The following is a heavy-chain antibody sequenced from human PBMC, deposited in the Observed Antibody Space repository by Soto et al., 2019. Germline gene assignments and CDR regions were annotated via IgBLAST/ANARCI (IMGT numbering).Heavy chain of an antibody. Sequence: PGGSLRLSCAASGFTVSSNYMSWVRQAPGKGLEWVSVIYSGGSTYYADSVKGRFTISRDNSKNTLYLQMNSLRAEDTAVYYCAMGWLRRWFDPWGQGTLVTVSS. CDR2: IYSGGST. V-gene: IGHV3-53*01. CDR1: GFTVSSNY. J-gene: IGHJ5*02. D-gene: IGHD5-12*01. CDR3: AMGWLRRWFDP.